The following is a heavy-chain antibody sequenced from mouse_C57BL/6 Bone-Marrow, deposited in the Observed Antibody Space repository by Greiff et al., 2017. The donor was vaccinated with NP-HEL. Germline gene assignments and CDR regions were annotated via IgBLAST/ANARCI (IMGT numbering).Heavy chain of an antibody. CDR3: ARSRFTTVVMDY. Sequence: QVQLKQSGAELARPGASVKLSCKASGYTFTSYGISWVKQRTGQGLEWIGEIYPRSGNTYYNEKFKGKATLTADKSSSTAYMELRSLTSEDSAVYFCARSRFTTVVMDYWGQGTSVTVSS. D-gene: IGHD1-1*01. J-gene: IGHJ4*01. CDR1: GYTFTSYG. V-gene: IGHV1-81*01. CDR2: IYPRSGNT.